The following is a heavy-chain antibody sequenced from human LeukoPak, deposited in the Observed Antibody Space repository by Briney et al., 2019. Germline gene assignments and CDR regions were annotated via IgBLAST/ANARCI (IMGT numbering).Heavy chain of an antibody. Sequence: SETLSLTCTVSGGSISTSNYYWGWIRQPPGKGLEWIGNIFYSGSTYYNPSLKSRVTISVDTSKNQFSLKLSSVTAADTAVYNCARVRYSGSYYPDYWGQGTLVTVSS. CDR3: ARVRYSGSYYPDY. CDR2: IFYSGST. D-gene: IGHD1-26*01. V-gene: IGHV4-39*07. J-gene: IGHJ4*02. CDR1: GGSISTSNYY.